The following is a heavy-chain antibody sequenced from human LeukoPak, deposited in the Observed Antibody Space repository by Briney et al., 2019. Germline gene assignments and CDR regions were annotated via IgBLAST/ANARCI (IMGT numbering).Heavy chain of an antibody. V-gene: IGHV4-39*01. J-gene: IGHJ4*02. D-gene: IGHD5-24*01. CDR1: GGSISRSNYY. CDR2: IYYTGST. CDR3: ARPTDGYNQYAYDY. Sequence: SETLSLTCTVSGGSISRSNYYWGWIRQPPGKGLEWIGSIYYTGSTYYNPSLKSRVTISVDTSKNQFSLNLSSVTAADTAVYYCARPTDGYNQYAYDYWGQGTLVTVSS.